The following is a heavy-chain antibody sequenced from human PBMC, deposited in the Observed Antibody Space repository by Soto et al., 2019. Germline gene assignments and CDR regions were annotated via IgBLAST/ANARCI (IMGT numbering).Heavy chain of an antibody. CDR3: ARDQRILTGYRTDDAFDI. CDR2: ISSSSSYI. CDR1: GFTFSSYS. D-gene: IGHD3-9*01. V-gene: IGHV3-21*01. J-gene: IGHJ3*02. Sequence: GSLRLSCAASGFTFSSYSMNWVRQAPGKGLEWVSSISSSSSYIYYADSVKGRFTISRDNAKNSLYLQMNSLRAEDTAVYYCARDQRILTGYRTDDAFDIWGQGTMVTVS.